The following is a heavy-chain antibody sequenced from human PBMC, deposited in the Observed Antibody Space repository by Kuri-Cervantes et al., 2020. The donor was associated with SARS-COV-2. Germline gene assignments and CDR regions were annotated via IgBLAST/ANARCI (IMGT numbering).Heavy chain of an antibody. CDR2: ISTSSAYI. Sequence: GESLKISCAASGFTFSSYSMNWVRQAPGKGLEWVSYISTSSAYIYHGDSVKGRFIISRDNAKNSLYLQMTSLRAEDTAVYYCARGLSRKPFDYWGQGTLVTVSS. CDR1: GFTFSSYS. J-gene: IGHJ4*02. V-gene: IGHV3-21*01. CDR3: ARGLSRKPFDY.